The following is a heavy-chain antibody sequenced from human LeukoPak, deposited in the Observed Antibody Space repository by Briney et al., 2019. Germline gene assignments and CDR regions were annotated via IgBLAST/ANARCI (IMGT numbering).Heavy chain of an antibody. D-gene: IGHD6-6*01. Sequence: GGSLRLSCAASGFTFSTYTMNWVRQAPGKGLEWISSISSSSSTIYYADSVKGRFTISRDNAKNTLYLQMNSLRAEDTAVYYCARDLTIAAPGDYWGQGTLVTVSS. V-gene: IGHV3-48*01. CDR2: ISSSSSTI. CDR3: ARDLTIAAPGDY. J-gene: IGHJ4*02. CDR1: GFTFSTYT.